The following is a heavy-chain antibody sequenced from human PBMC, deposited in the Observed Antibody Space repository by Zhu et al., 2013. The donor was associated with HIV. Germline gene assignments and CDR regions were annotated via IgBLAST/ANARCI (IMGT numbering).Heavy chain of an antibody. D-gene: IGHD6-13*01. CDR1: GYTFIDYD. Sequence: QVQLVQSGAEVKKPGASVKVSCNAAGYTFIDYDIYWVRQATGQGLESMGWMNPNSGNTGYEQNFQGRVTMTRNTSISTAYMELSSLRSEDTAIYYCARGGYRWGFDPWGQGTLVTVSS. CDR3: ARGGYRWGFDP. V-gene: IGHV1-8*01. CDR2: MNPNSGNT. J-gene: IGHJ5*02.